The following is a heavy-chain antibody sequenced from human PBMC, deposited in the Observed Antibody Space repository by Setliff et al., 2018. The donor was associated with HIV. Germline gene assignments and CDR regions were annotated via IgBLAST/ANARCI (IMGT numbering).Heavy chain of an antibody. CDR3: VRETLYSYVDV. CDR2: ICSSGTT. Sequence: SETLSLTCRVSGGSISRGGYYWTWVRHHPGKALEWIGYICSSGTTYYNPSLKGRILMSVDVSRNEFSLTLRSVIAADTAIYYCVRETLYSYVDVWGKGTTVTVSS. D-gene: IGHD3-16*01. V-gene: IGHV4-31*03. J-gene: IGHJ6*04. CDR1: GGSISRGGYY.